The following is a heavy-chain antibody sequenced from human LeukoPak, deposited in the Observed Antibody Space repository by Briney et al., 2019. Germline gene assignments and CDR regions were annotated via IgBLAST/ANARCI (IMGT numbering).Heavy chain of an antibody. D-gene: IGHD5-24*01. CDR2: ISSSSIYI. CDR1: GFTFSSYS. J-gene: IGHJ3*02. V-gene: IGHV3-21*01. Sequence: GGSLRLSCAASGFTFSSYSMNWVRQAPGKGLEWVSSISSSSIYIYYADSLKRRFTISRDNAKNSLFLQMNSLRAEDTAVYYCARGRWDGYNLLDAFDIWGQGTVVTVSS. CDR3: ARGRWDGYNLLDAFDI.